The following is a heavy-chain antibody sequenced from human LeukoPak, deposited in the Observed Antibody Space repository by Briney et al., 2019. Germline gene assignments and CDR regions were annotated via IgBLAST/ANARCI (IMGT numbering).Heavy chain of an antibody. Sequence: PSETLSLTCTVSGGSISSYYWSWIRQPPGKGLEWIGYIYYSGSTNYNPSLKSRVTISVDTSKNQFSLKLSSVTAADTAVYYCARHGVANRCFDYWGQGTLVTVSS. J-gene: IGHJ4*02. CDR2: IYYSGST. D-gene: IGHD2-15*01. CDR1: GGSISSYY. CDR3: ARHGVANRCFDY. V-gene: IGHV4-59*08.